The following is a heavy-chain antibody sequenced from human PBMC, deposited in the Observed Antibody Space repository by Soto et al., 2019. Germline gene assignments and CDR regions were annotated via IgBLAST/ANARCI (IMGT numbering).Heavy chain of an antibody. J-gene: IGHJ6*02. CDR3: ARTYFTTTSCQVPGMDV. D-gene: IGHD2-2*01. Sequence: QVQLQESGPGLVKPSETLSLTCTVSAGSVNSGSYYWTWIRQPPGKGLEWIGYLYYNTNTNYNPSLMSRVIISVDTSKNQFSLKLSSVTAADTAVYYCARTYFTTTSCQVPGMDVWGQGTTVSVSS. CDR2: LYYNTNT. V-gene: IGHV4-61*01. CDR1: AGSVNSGSYY.